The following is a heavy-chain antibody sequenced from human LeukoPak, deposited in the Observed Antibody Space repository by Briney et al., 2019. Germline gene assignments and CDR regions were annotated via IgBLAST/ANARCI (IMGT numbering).Heavy chain of an antibody. CDR2: IYYSGNT. V-gene: IGHV4-59*01. CDR3: ARVGWPAYYYDTGGYPHENNWFDP. J-gene: IGHJ5*02. D-gene: IGHD3-22*01. CDR1: GDSINFYY. Sequence: PSETLSLTCTVSGDSINFYYRSWIRQPPGKGLEWIGYIYYSGNTNYNPSLKGRVAISVDTSKNQFSLKLSSVTAADTAVYYCARVGWPAYYYDTGGYPHENNWFDPWGQGTLVTVSS.